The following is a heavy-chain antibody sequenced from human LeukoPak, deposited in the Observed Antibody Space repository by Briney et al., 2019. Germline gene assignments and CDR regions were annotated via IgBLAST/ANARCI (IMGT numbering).Heavy chain of an antibody. CDR1: GYTFTGYY. CDR3: ARGDHYDVLTGFQTPSHLSDY. D-gene: IGHD3-9*01. Sequence: ASVKVSCKASGYTFTGYYVHWVRQAPGQGLEWMGWINPNSGGTNYAQKFQGRVTMTRDTSISTAYMELSRLRSDDTAVYYCARGDHYDVLTGFQTPSHLSDYWGQGTLVTVSS. V-gene: IGHV1-2*02. J-gene: IGHJ4*02. CDR2: INPNSGGT.